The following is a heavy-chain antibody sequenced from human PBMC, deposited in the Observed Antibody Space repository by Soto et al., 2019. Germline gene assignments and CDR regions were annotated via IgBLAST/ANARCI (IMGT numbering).Heavy chain of an antibody. CDR2: IKNRANNYVT. CDR1: GFTLSGSA. V-gene: IGHV3-73*01. D-gene: IGHD3-3*01. J-gene: IGHJ4*02. Sequence: GSLRLSCAASGFTLSGSAVHWVRQASGKGLEWVGRIKNRANNYVTAYAASVKGRFTVSRDDSKNTAYLQMDSLKIEDTAVYYCTRLEGHSFGFDYWGLGTLVTVSS. CDR3: TRLEGHSFGFDY.